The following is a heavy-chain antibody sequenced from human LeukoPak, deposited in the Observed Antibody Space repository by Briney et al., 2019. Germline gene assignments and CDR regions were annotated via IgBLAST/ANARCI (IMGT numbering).Heavy chain of an antibody. Sequence: GGSLRLSCAASGFTFSSYSMNWVRRAPGKGLEWVSSISSSSSHTYYADSLRGRFTISRDNAKNSLYLQMNSLRVEDTAVYHCARTSTGFDYWGQGTLVTVSS. V-gene: IGHV3-21*01. CDR3: ARTSTGFDY. CDR1: GFTFSSYS. D-gene: IGHD2-8*02. CDR2: ISSSSSHT. J-gene: IGHJ4*02.